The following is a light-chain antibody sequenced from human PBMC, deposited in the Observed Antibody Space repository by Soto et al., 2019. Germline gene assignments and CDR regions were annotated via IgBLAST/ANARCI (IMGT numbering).Light chain of an antibody. Sequence: QSALTQPASVSGSPGQSITISCTGTSSDVGGYNYVSWYQQHPGKAPKLMIYEVSNRPSGVSNRFSGSKSGNTASLTISGLQAEDEADYYRSSSTSSSTYVFGTGTKLTVL. CDR2: EVS. CDR3: SSSTSSSTYV. V-gene: IGLV2-14*01. J-gene: IGLJ1*01. CDR1: SSDVGGYNY.